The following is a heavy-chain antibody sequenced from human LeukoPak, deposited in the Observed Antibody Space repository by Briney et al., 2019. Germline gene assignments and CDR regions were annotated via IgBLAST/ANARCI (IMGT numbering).Heavy chain of an antibody. Sequence: SETLSLTCTVSGASINTSNFYWGWIRQPPGKGLESIGSISHTGSTYCNPSLNSRVTISVDTPKNQFSLKLSSVTAADTAAYYCARQGTSTRGGYWLDPWGQGILATVSS. V-gene: IGHV4-39*01. J-gene: IGHJ5*02. CDR1: GASINTSNFY. CDR2: ISHTGST. CDR3: ARQGTSTRGGYWLDP. D-gene: IGHD3-10*01.